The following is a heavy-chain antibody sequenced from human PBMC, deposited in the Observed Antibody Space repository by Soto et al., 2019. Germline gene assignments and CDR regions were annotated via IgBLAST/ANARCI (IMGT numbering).Heavy chain of an antibody. V-gene: IGHV3-33*01. CDR1: GFTFSSYG. D-gene: IGHD5-12*01. J-gene: IGHJ4*02. CDR3: ARGGRLRLLRLTDY. CDR2: IWYDGSNK. Sequence: GGSLRLSCAASGFTFSSYGMHWVRQAPGKGLEWVAVIWYDGSNKYYADSVKGRFTISRDNSKNTLYLQMNSLRAEDTAVYYCARGGRLRLLRLTDYWGQGTLVTVSS.